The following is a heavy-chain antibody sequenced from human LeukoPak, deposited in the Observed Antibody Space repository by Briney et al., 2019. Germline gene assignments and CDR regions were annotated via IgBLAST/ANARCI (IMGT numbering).Heavy chain of an antibody. Sequence: SVKVSCKASGGTFSSYAISWVRQAPGQGLGWMGGIIPIFGTANYAQKFQGRVTITTDESTSTAYMELSSLRSEDTAVYYCAMAYSSSSPPFDYWGQGTLVTVSS. CDR1: GGTFSSYA. CDR2: IIPIFGTA. V-gene: IGHV1-69*05. D-gene: IGHD6-6*01. J-gene: IGHJ4*02. CDR3: AMAYSSSSPPFDY.